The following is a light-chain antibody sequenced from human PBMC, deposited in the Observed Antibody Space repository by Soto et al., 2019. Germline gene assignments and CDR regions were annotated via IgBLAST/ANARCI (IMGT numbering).Light chain of an antibody. J-gene: IGLJ1*01. CDR3: SSYTSSSTLV. V-gene: IGLV2-14*01. CDR2: EVS. Sequence: QSVLTQPASVSGSPGQSITISCTGTSSDVGGYNYVSWCQQHPGKAPKLMIYEVSNRPSGVSNRFSGSKSGNTASLTISGLQAEDEADYYCSSYTSSSTLVFGTGTKLIVL. CDR1: SSDVGGYNY.